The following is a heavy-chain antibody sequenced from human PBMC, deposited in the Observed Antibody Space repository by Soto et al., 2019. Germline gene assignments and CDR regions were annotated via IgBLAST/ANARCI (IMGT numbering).Heavy chain of an antibody. Sequence: GGSLRLSCAASGFTFSNAWMSWVRQAPGKGLEWVGRIKGKTDGGTTDHAATVKGRFTISRDDSKNTLYLQMNSLKTEDTAVYYCTTVRYSGYDIFDYWSQGTRVTVS. J-gene: IGHJ4*02. CDR3: TTVRYSGYDIFDY. CDR1: GFTFSNAW. D-gene: IGHD5-12*01. CDR2: IKGKTDGGTT. V-gene: IGHV3-15*01.